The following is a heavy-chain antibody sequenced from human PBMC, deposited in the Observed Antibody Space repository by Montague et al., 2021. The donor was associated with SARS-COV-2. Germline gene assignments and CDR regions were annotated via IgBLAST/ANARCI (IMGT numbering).Heavy chain of an antibody. Sequence: SETLSLTCTVSGGSFSGHCCSWIRQPPGKGLEWIGEVYHSGSTNYSPSLKSHVTISLDASKNQCSLKVNSVTAADTALYYCARGVGQRGVVRTCAWSKYAFDSWGQGTVVTVSS. CDR1: GGSFSGHC. J-gene: IGHJ4*02. D-gene: IGHD2-2*01. CDR3: ARGVGQRGVVRTCAWSKYAFDS. CDR2: VYHSGST. V-gene: IGHV4-34*01.